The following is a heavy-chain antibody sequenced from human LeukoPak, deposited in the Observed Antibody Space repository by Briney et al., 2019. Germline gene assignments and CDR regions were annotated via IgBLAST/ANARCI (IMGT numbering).Heavy chain of an antibody. J-gene: IGHJ4*02. CDR2: ISSTSSTI. D-gene: IGHD1-1*01. CDR1: GFTFSTYS. Sequence: GGSLRPSCAASGFTFSTYSMTWVRQAPGKGLEWVSYISSTSSTIYYADSVKGRFTISRDNAKNPLYLQMNSLRDEDTAVYYCARSGNYDWWGQGTLVTVSS. CDR3: ARSGNYDW. V-gene: IGHV3-48*02.